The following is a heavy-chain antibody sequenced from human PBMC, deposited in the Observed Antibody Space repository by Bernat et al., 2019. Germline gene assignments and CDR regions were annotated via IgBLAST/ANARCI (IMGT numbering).Heavy chain of an antibody. CDR2: ISSSGSTI. J-gene: IGHJ4*02. V-gene: IGHV3-48*03. D-gene: IGHD3-10*01. CDR1: GFTFSSYE. Sequence: EVQLVESGEGLVQPGGSLRLSCAASGFTFSSYEMNWVRQAPGKGLEWVSYISSSGSTIYYADSVKGRFTISRDNAKNSLYLQMNSLRAEDTAVYYCARDSHVRSVRGGGFDYWGQGTLVTVSS. CDR3: ARDSHVRSVRGGGFDY.